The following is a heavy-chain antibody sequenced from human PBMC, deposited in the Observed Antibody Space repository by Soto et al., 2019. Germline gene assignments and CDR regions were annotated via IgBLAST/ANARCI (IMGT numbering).Heavy chain of an antibody. CDR2: IKEDGSEK. V-gene: IGHV3-7*03. CDR3: VRVGRLGGY. J-gene: IGHJ4*02. CDR1: GFTFCKYL. Sequence: EVQLVESGGGLVQPGGALRLPRGSSGFTFCKYLMGWVRQAPGKGLEWVANIKEDGSEKYYVDSVKGRFTISRDNAKNSLFLQMNSLKAEDTAVYYCVRVGRLGGYWGQGTLVTVSS. D-gene: IGHD3-16*01.